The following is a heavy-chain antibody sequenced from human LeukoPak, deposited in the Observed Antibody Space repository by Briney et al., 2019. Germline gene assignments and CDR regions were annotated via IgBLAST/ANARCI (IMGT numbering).Heavy chain of an antibody. CDR3: ARFTFGGTISLDY. Sequence: SETLSLTCTVSGGSITHYYWSWIRQPPGKGLEWIGYIYYSGSTNYNPSLKSRVTISVDTSKNQFSLKLSSVTAADTAVYYCARFTFGGTISLDYWGQGTLVTVSS. CDR2: IYYSGST. V-gene: IGHV4-59*08. CDR1: GGSITHYY. J-gene: IGHJ4*02. D-gene: IGHD3-16*01.